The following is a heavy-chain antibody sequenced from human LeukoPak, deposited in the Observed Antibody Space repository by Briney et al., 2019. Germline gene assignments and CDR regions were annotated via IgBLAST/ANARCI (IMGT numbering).Heavy chain of an antibody. D-gene: IGHD6-6*01. V-gene: IGHV3-23*01. CDR3: VKASSSSPQYNWFDA. CDR2: VSGTGGRT. Sequence: PGGSLRLSCAASGFTFSGYAMSWVRQAPGKGLEWVSVVSGTGGRTYYADSVKGRFTISRDNSKNTLYLQMNSLRAEDTALYYCVKASSSSPQYNWFDAWGQGTLVTVSS. J-gene: IGHJ5*02. CDR1: GFTFSGYA.